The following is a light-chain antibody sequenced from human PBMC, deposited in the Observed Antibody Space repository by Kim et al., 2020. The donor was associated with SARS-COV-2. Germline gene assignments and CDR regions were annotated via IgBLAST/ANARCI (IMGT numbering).Light chain of an antibody. CDR2: GAS. CDR3: QQYNNWPPYT. Sequence: EIVMTQSPATLSVSPGERATLSCRASQSVSSKLAWYQQKPGQAPRRLIYGASTRATGIPARFSGSGSGTEFTLTISSLQSEDFAVYYCQQYNNWPPYTFGQGTKLEI. J-gene: IGKJ2*01. V-gene: IGKV3-15*01. CDR1: QSVSSK.